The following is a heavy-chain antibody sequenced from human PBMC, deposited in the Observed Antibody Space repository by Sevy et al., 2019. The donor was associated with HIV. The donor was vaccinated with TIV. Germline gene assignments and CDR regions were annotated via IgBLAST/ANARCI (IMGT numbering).Heavy chain of an antibody. V-gene: IGHV3-7*01. CDR2: IRPDGSDK. CDR3: ARGVGLDC. CDR1: GFTFSPYW. J-gene: IGHJ4*02. Sequence: GCSLRLSCAASGFTFSPYWMTWVRQAPGKGLEWVANIRPDGSDKYYVDSVKGRFTISRDNAKNSLYLQMNSLRADDTAMYYCARGVGLDCWGQGALVTVSS. D-gene: IGHD3-10*01.